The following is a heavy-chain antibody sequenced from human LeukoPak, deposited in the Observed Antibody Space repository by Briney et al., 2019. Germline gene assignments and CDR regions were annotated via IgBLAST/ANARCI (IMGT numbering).Heavy chain of an antibody. J-gene: IGHJ5*02. Sequence: PGGSLRLSCAASGFTFRSYDMSWVRQAPGKAPEWVSLLYSNGGKYYADSVQGRFIISRDNSKNTLYLQMNNLRVEDTAVYHCVRDRAEGRAWVEFDPWGQGTVVTVSS. CDR2: LYSNGGK. V-gene: IGHV3-66*03. CDR3: VRDRAEGRAWVEFDP. CDR1: GFTFRSYD.